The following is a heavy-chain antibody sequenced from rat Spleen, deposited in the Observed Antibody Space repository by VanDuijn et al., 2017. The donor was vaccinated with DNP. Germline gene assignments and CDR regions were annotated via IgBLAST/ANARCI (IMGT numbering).Heavy chain of an antibody. CDR3: ATQGSIYNNYYFDY. J-gene: IGHJ2*01. CDR1: GFTFSDYN. V-gene: IGHV5S13*01. D-gene: IGHD1-10*01. CDR2: ISTGGGNT. Sequence: EVQLVESGGGLVQPGRSLKLSCAASGFTFSDYNMAWVRQAPKKGLEWVGTISTGGGNTYYRDSVKGRFTISRDNAKNTQYLQMDSLRSEDTATYYCATQGSIYNNYYFDYWGQGVMVTVSS.